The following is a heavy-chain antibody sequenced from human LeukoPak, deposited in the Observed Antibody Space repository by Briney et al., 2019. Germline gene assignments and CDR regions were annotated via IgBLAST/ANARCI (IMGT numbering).Heavy chain of an antibody. V-gene: IGHV3-23*01. CDR2: ISGSGGST. D-gene: IGHD3-10*01. CDR1: GFTFSSYA. CDR3: AKSRGNDRVLLWFGELPFDY. J-gene: IGHJ4*02. Sequence: GGSLRLSCAASGFTFSSYAMSWVRQAPGKGLEWVSAISGSGGSTYYADSVKGRFTISRDNSKNTLYLQMNSLRAEDTAVYYCAKSRGNDRVLLWFGELPFDYWGQGTLVTVSS.